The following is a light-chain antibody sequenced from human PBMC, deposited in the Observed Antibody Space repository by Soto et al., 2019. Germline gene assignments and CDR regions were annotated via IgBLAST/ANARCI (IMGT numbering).Light chain of an antibody. CDR1: QSVNNNY. V-gene: IGKV3-20*01. J-gene: IGKJ2*03. Sequence: DIVLTQSPGTLSLSPGERATFSCRASQSVNNNYLAWYQQKPGQTPRLLVSSASTRATAIPDRFSGSGSGTDITLTIGRLEPEDFAVYYCQHYGSSPPLYSFGQGTKMEIK. CDR2: SAS. CDR3: QHYGSSPPLYS.